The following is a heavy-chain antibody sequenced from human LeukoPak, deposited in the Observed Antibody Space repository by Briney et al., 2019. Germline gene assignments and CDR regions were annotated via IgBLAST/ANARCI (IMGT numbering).Heavy chain of an antibody. CDR2: ISGSGSST. Sequence: GSLRLSCAASGFTFSSYAMSWVRQAPGKGLEWVSAISGSGSSTYYADSVEGRFPISRDNSKNTLYLQMNSLRAEDTAVYDCAKGGPVAADPRYFQHWGQGTLVTVSS. CDR3: AKGGPVAADPRYFQH. CDR1: GFTFSSYA. V-gene: IGHV3-23*01. J-gene: IGHJ1*01. D-gene: IGHD6-19*01.